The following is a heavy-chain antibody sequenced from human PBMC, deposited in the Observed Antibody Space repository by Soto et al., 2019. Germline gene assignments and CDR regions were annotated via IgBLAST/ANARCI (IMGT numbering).Heavy chain of an antibody. J-gene: IGHJ6*02. CDR3: AKNGQPPYYYYGLDV. V-gene: IGHV1-18*01. D-gene: IGHD2-8*01. CDR2: ISGYNGDT. CDR1: GYTFTRYG. Sequence: QGHLVQSEAEVKKSGASVKVSCKASGYTFTRYGISWVRQAPGQGLEWMGWISGYNGDTNYAQKFQGRVSMTIDTSTTTPYMELRSLTSDDTAVYYCAKNGQPPYYYYGLDVWGQGTKVTVSS.